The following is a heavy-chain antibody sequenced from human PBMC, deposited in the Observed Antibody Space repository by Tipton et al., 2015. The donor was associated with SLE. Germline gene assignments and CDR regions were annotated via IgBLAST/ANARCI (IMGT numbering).Heavy chain of an antibody. CDR2: INHSGST. D-gene: IGHD2-21*01. J-gene: IGHJ4*02. CDR3: ARGIAVDY. CDR1: GGSISSGGYY. V-gene: IGHV4-61*08. Sequence: TLSLTCTVSGGSISSGGYYWSWIRQPPGKGLEWIGEINHSGSTNYNPSLKSRVTISVDTSKNQFSLKLSSVTAADTAVYYCARGIAVDYWGQGTLVTVSS.